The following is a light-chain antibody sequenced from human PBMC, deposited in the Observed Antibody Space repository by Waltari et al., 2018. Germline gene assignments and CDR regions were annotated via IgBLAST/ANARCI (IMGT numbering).Light chain of an antibody. V-gene: IGKV2-28*01. CDR2: MGS. J-gene: IGKJ3*01. Sequence: DIVMTQSPLSLPVTPGEPASISCRSSQSLLHGDGRNFLDWYLQKPGQSPQLLIYMGSNRASGVPDRFSGSGSGTYFTLTISSLQPEDVATYYCQKYNSAPFTFGPGTKVDIK. CDR1: QSLLHGDGRNF. CDR3: QKYNSAPFT.